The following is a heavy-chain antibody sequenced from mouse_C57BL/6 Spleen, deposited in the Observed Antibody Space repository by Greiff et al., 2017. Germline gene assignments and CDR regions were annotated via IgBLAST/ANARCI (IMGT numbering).Heavy chain of an antibody. CDR3: ARSSYHWYFDV. Sequence: DVKLQESGPGLVTPSQSLSLTCSVTGYSITSGYYWNWIRQFPGNKLEWMGYISYDGSNNYNPSLKNRISITRDTSKNQFFLKLNSVTTEDTATYYCARSSYHWYFDVWGTGTTVTVSS. D-gene: IGHD1-1*01. J-gene: IGHJ1*03. CDR1: GYSITSGYY. CDR2: ISYDGSN. V-gene: IGHV3-6*01.